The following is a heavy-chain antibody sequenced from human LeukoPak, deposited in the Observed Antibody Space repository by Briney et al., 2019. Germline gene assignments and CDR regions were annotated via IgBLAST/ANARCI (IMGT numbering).Heavy chain of an antibody. J-gene: IGHJ6*02. D-gene: IGHD6-6*01. CDR3: ARLDEYSSSSRYYGMDV. CDR1: GGTFRSYG. Sequence: SVKVSCKASGGTFRSYGISWVRQAPGHGREWMGGIIPIFGTANYAQKFQGRVTITADESTSTAYMELSSLRSEDTAVYYCARLDEYSSSSRYYGMDVWGQGTTVTVSS. CDR2: IIPIFGTA. V-gene: IGHV1-69*13.